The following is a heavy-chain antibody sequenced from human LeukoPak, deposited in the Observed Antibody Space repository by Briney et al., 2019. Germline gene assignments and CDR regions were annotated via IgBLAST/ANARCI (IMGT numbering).Heavy chain of an antibody. J-gene: IGHJ5*02. V-gene: IGHV1-46*01. D-gene: IGHD3-22*01. Sequence: ASVKVSCKASGYTFTSYYMHWVRQAPGQGLEWMGIINPSGGSTSYAQKFQGRVTMTRDMSTSTVYMELSSLRSEDTAVYYCARAGAGTLYYYDSSGRNWFDPWGQGTLVTVSS. CDR1: GYTFTSYY. CDR2: INPSGGST. CDR3: ARAGAGTLYYYDSSGRNWFDP.